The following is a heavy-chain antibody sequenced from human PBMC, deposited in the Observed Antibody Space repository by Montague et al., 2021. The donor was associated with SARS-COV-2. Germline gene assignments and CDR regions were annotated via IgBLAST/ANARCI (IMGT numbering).Heavy chain of an antibody. V-gene: IGHV3-30*04. Sequence: SLRLSCAASGFTFSSYAMHWVRQAPGKGLEWVAVLSYDGSNKYYVDSVKGRFTISRDNSKNTLLLQMNSLRAEDTAVYYCARDPLLTIFGSYYYYCMDVWGKGTTVTVSS. D-gene: IGHD3-3*01. CDR3: ARDPLLTIFGSYYYYCMDV. CDR2: LSYDGSNK. J-gene: IGHJ6*03. CDR1: GFTFSSYA.